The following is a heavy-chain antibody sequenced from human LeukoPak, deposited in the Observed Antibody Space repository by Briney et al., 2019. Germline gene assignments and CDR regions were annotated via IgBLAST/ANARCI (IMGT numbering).Heavy chain of an antibody. Sequence: ASVKVSCKAFGYTFTGYFIHWVRQAPGQGLEWMGWINCNSGGTSYAQKFQDRVTMTRDTSTSTAYMELRSLRSDDTAVYYCARVFAYHLWFGESPHWFDPWGQGTLVTVSS. CDR1: GYTFTGYF. V-gene: IGHV1-2*02. CDR3: ARVFAYHLWFGESPHWFDP. J-gene: IGHJ5*02. CDR2: INCNSGGT. D-gene: IGHD3-10*01.